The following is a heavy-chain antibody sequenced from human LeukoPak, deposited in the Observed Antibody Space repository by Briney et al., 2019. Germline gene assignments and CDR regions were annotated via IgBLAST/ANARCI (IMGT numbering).Heavy chain of an antibody. J-gene: IGHJ6*04. D-gene: IGHD3-10*02. V-gene: IGHV3-21*01. CDR1: GFTFSDYS. CDR2: ISSSRNYK. CDR3: AELGITMIGGV. Sequence: MSGGSLRLSCAASGFTFSDYSLSWVRQAPGKGLEWVSSISSSRNYKYYSDSVKGRFTISTDNAKNSLYLQMNSLRAEDTAVYYCAELGITMIGGVWGKGTTVTISS.